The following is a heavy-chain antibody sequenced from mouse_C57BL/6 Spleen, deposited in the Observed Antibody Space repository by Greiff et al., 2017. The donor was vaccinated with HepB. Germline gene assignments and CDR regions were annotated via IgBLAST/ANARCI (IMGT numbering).Heavy chain of an antibody. CDR1: GYTFTSYW. Sequence: QVQLQQSGAELVRPGSSVKLSCKASGYTFTSYWMHWVKQRPIQGLEWIGNIDPSDSETHYNQKFKDKATLTVDKSSSTAYMQLSSLTSEDSAVYYCARDTTVVARWYFDVWGTGTTVTVSS. J-gene: IGHJ1*03. V-gene: IGHV1-52*01. CDR2: IDPSDSET. D-gene: IGHD1-1*01. CDR3: ARDTTVVARWYFDV.